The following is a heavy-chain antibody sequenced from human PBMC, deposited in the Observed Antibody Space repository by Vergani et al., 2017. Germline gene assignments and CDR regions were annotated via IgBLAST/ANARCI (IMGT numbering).Heavy chain of an antibody. J-gene: IGHJ3*02. V-gene: IGHV3-48*01. CDR1: GFTFSSYS. CDR2: ISSSSSTI. CDR3: ARAPRAHCSSTSCYRSDAFDI. D-gene: IGHD2-2*02. Sequence: EVQLVESGGGLVKPGGSLRLSCAASGFTFSSYSMNWVRQAPGKGLEWVSYISSSSSTIYYADSVKGRFTISRDNAKNSLYLQMNSLRAEDTAVYYCARAPRAHCSSTSCYRSDAFDIWGQGTMVTVSS.